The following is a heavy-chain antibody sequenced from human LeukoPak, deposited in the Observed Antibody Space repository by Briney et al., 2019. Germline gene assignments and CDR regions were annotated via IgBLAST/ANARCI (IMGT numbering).Heavy chain of an antibody. CDR1: GYTFTTYD. CDR3: ARGRVLVWLLTTLDF. CDR2: MNPNTGNT. D-gene: IGHD3-3*01. Sequence: ASVKVSCKASGYTFTTYDINWVRQAPGQGLEWMGWMNPNTGNTGYAQRFEGRVTMTRDASISTAYMELSSLRSEDTAIYYCARGRVLVWLLTTLDFWGQATLVTVSS. J-gene: IGHJ4*02. V-gene: IGHV1-8*01.